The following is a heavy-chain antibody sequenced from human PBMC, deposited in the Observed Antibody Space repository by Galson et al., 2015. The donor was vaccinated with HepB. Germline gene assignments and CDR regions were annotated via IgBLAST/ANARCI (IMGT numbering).Heavy chain of an antibody. CDR1: GYSFTSYW. CDR3: ARHAGTTRRWRESSVPILAELKNPFDY. Sequence: QSGAEVKKPGESLKISCKGSGYSFTSYWIGWVRQMPGKGLEWMGIIYPGDSDTRYSPSFQGQVTISADKSISTAYLQWSSLKASDTAMYYCARHAGTTRRWRESSVPILAELKNPFDYWGQGTLVTVSS. V-gene: IGHV5-51*01. D-gene: IGHD1-7*01. J-gene: IGHJ4*02. CDR2: IYPGDSDT.